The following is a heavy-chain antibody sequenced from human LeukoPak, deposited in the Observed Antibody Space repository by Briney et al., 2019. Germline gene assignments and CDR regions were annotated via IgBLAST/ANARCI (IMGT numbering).Heavy chain of an antibody. CDR1: GYTFTSYG. D-gene: IGHD3-3*01. CDR3: ARDENLRFEDYYYGMDV. CDR2: ISAYNGNT. J-gene: IGHJ6*02. V-gene: IGHV1-18*04. Sequence: ASVKVSCKASGYTFTSYGISWVRQAPGQGLEWMGWISAYNGNTNYAQKLQGRVTMTTDTSTSTAYMEPRSLRSDDTAVYYCARDENLRFEDYYYGMDVWGQGTTVAVSS.